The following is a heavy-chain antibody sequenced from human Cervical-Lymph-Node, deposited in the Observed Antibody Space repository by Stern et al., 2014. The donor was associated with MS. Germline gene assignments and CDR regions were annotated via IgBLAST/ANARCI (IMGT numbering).Heavy chain of an antibody. CDR3: SRHLPYSSSWYNWFDP. J-gene: IGHJ5*02. V-gene: IGHV4-39*01. Sequence: QVQLQESGPGLVKPSETLSLTCAVSGGSVSDSRYYWGWIRQPPGKGLEWIGSVSYTGSTYNNPSQKVRIPKPINPTKTHFPLQLPSVTAADTALYYCSRHLPYSSSWYNWFDPWGQGTLVTVSS. D-gene: IGHD6-13*01. CDR1: GGSVSDSRYY. CDR2: VSYTGST.